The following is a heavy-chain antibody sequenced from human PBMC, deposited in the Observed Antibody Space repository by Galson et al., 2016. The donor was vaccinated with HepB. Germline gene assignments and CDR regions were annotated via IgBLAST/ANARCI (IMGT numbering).Heavy chain of an antibody. CDR1: GGSFSDYT. CDR3: ATGLIPTSPGSLDY. J-gene: IGHJ4*02. V-gene: IGHV1-69*06. Sequence: SVKVSCKASGGSFSDYTISWVRQAPGHGLEWMGGIIPFFGAPRYAQNLQGRVSMTADTSTRTAYMELRSLGSDDTAVYYCATGLIPTSPGSLDYWGQGTLVTVSS. D-gene: IGHD3-10*01. CDR2: IIPFFGAP.